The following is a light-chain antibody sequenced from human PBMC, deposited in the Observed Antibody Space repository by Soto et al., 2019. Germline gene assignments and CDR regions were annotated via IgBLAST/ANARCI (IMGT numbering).Light chain of an antibody. CDR3: CSYTSSSPLDV. J-gene: IGLJ1*01. V-gene: IGLV2-14*03. Sequence: QSALSQPASVSGSPGQSITISCTGTSSDVGGFDFVSWYQHHPGKAPKLMIYDASNRPSGVSDRFSGAKSGNTASLTISGLQAEDEAAYYCCSYTSSSPLDVFGTGTKLTVL. CDR1: SSDVGGFDF. CDR2: DAS.